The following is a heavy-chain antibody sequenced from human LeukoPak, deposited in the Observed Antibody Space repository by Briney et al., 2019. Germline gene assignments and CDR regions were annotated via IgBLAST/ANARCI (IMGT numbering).Heavy chain of an antibody. Sequence: GGSLRLSCAASGFTFSNAWMSWVRQAPGKGLGWVSGISWNSGSIGYADSVKGRFTISRDNAKNSLYLQMNSLRAEDTALYYCAKRGSYYNFDNWGQGTLVTVSS. CDR1: GFTFSNAW. D-gene: IGHD1-26*01. V-gene: IGHV3-9*01. CDR3: AKRGSYYNFDN. CDR2: ISWNSGSI. J-gene: IGHJ4*02.